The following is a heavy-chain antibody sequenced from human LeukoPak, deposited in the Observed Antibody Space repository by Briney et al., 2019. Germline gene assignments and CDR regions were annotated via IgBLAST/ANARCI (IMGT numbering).Heavy chain of an antibody. CDR1: GFTFNNYA. D-gene: IGHD1-1*01. CDR2: ISGSGGST. CDR3: TKGAWNDH. Sequence: GGSLRLSCAASGFTFNNYAMSWVRQAPGKGLEWLSSISGSGGSTYYAESVKGRFIISRDNSKNTVNLQINSLRAEDTALYYCTKGAWNDHWGQGTLVTVSS. J-gene: IGHJ4*02. V-gene: IGHV3-23*01.